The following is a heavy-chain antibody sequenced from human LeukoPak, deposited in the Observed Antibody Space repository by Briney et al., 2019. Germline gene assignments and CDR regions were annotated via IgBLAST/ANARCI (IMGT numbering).Heavy chain of an antibody. CDR1: GVSITGHY. V-gene: IGHV4-59*08. CDR2: TSYSRTT. J-gene: IGHJ3*02. Sequence: SETLSLTCAVSGVSITGHYWNWIRQTPGMRLEWIGYTSYSRTTIYNSYFKGRATMSIDTSKNQLYLNLTSVTATDTAVYCCAKLGHSDGWYLGAFDIWGQGTTVIVSS. D-gene: IGHD6-19*01. CDR3: AKLGHSDGWYLGAFDI.